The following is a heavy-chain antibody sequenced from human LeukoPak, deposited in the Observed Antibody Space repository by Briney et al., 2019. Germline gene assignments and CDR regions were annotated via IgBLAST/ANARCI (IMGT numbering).Heavy chain of an antibody. D-gene: IGHD3-10*01. CDR2: IYYTGST. J-gene: IGHJ4*02. CDR1: GGSISRYY. V-gene: IGHV4-59*01. Sequence: SETLSLTCTVSGGSISRYYWSWIRQPAGKGLEWIGYIYYTGSTNYNPSLKSRLTISVDTSKNQFSLKLSSVTAADTAVYYCARRGGSGRSFDYWGQGTLVTVSS. CDR3: ARRGGSGRSFDY.